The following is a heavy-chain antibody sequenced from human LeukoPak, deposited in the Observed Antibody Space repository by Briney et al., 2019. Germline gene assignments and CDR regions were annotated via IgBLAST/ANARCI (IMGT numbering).Heavy chain of an antibody. V-gene: IGHV1-2*06. CDR3: ARDSSGYYNQHGLDY. CDR1: GYSFTSYW. CDR2: INPNSGGT. D-gene: IGHD3-22*01. J-gene: IGHJ4*02. Sequence: GESLKISCKGSGYSFTSYWIGWVRQAPGQGLEWMGRINPNSGGTNYAQKFQGRVTMTRDTSISTAYMELSRLRSDDTAVYYCARDSSGYYNQHGLDYWGQGTLVTVSS.